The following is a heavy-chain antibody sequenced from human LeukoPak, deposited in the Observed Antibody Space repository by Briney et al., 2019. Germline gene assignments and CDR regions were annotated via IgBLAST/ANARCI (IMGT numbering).Heavy chain of an antibody. CDR1: GGSISSSSYY. D-gene: IGHD1-26*01. J-gene: IGHJ4*02. CDR3: AIFVVGAYYFDY. CDR2: IYYSGST. V-gene: IGHV4-39*01. Sequence: KPSETLSLTCTVSGGSISSSSYYWGWIRQPPGKGLEWIGSIYYSGSTYYNPSLKSRVTISVDTSENQFSLKLSSVTAADTAVYYCAIFVVGAYYFDYWGQGTLVTVSS.